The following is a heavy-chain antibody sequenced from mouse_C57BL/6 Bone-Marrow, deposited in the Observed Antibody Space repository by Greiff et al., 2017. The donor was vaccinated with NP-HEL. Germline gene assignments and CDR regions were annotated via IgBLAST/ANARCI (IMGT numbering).Heavy chain of an antibody. J-gene: IGHJ4*01. V-gene: IGHV1-61*01. CDR1: GYTFTSYW. CDR2: IYPNDSET. D-gene: IGHD2-4*01. CDR3: ARSSYYDYDEHMDY. Sequence: QVQLQQPGAELVRPGSSVKLSCKASGYTFTSYWMDWVKQRPGQGLEWIGNIYPNDSETHYNQKFKDKATLTVDKSSNTAYMQVSSLTSEDSAVYCCARSSYYDYDEHMDYWGQGTSVTVSS.